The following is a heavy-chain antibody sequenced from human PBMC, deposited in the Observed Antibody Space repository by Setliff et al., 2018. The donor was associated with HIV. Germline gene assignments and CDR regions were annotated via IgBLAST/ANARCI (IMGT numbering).Heavy chain of an antibody. CDR3: TGDYNSGSNRFDY. D-gene: IGHD3-10*01. CDR1: GGSISNSYYY. Sequence: SETLSLTCTVSGGSISNSYYYWGWIRQPPGKGLEWTGSIYYTGNTYYNPSLKSRVTISVDTSKNQFSLKLTSVTAADAAVYYCTGDYNSGSNRFDYWGQGTPVTVSS. CDR2: IYYTGNT. J-gene: IGHJ4*02. V-gene: IGHV4-39*01.